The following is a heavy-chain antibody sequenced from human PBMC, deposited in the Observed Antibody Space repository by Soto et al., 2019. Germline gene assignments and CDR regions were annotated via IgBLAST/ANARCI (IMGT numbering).Heavy chain of an antibody. CDR2: TSHDGVT. D-gene: IGHD3-10*01. CDR1: GDSISNNKW. Sequence: VWLRETLSLTCSVSGDSISNNKWWSWVRQPPGKGLEWIGETSHDGVTNYNPSLEGRVTISIDKSKNQFSLKLRSVTAADTAVYFCARYYYASGNYYLLYWGQGALVTVSS. CDR3: ARYYYASGNYYLLY. V-gene: IGHV4-4*01. J-gene: IGHJ4*02.